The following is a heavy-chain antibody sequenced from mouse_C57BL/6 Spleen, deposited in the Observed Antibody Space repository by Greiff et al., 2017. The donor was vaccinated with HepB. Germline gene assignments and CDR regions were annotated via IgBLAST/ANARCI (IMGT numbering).Heavy chain of an antibody. V-gene: IGHV5-4*01. CDR3: ARGTEGFFDY. CDR2: ISDGGSYT. Sequence: EVQRVESGGGLVKPGGSLKLSCAASGFTFSSYAMSWVRQTPEKRLEWVATISDGGSYTYYPDNVKGRFTISRDTAKNNLYLQMSHLKSEDTAMYYCARGTEGFFDYWGQGTTLTVSS. D-gene: IGHD4-1*01. CDR1: GFTFSSYA. J-gene: IGHJ2*01.